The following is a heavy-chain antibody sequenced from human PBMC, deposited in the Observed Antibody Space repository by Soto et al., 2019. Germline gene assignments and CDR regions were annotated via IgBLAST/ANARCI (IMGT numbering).Heavy chain of an antibody. D-gene: IGHD3-9*01. V-gene: IGHV2-5*02. CDR1: GFSLSTTEVG. CDR2: IYWDDDK. CDR3: AHRFDWDYFDY. Sequence: SGPTLVNPTQTLTLTCTFSGFSLSTTEVGVGWIRQPPGKALEWLALIYWDDDKRYSPSLKSRLTITKDTSKNQVVLRMTNMDPVDTATYFCAHRFDWDYFDYWGQGTLVTVSA. J-gene: IGHJ4*02.